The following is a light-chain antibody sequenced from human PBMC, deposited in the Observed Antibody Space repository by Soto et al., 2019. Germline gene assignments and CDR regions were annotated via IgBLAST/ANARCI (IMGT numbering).Light chain of an antibody. CDR3: QQYNNWPFS. Sequence: VMTQAPATLSVSPGERATLSCRASQSVSNSLAWYQQRPGQSPRLLIYDVSIRATRVPASFSGTGSETDFTLTISGLQSEDSAVYFCQQYNNWPFSFGQGTRLEIK. CDR2: DVS. V-gene: IGKV3-15*01. J-gene: IGKJ5*01. CDR1: QSVSNS.